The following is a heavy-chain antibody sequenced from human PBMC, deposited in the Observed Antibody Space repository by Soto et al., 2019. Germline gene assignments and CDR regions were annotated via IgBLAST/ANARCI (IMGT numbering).Heavy chain of an antibody. V-gene: IGHV2-5*02. CDR2: IYWDDDK. D-gene: IGHD3-10*01. CDR3: AHPTAGGPVGSGFAY. CDR1: GFSLSRNEKG. Sequence: KRTASGTLSCTFAGFSLSRNEKGVGWVRQSPGKALEWLGIIYWDDDKRYSPSLKTRLTITKDTPKNQVVLTMTNMDPVDTATYYCAHPTAGGPVGSGFAYWGQGTLVTVSS. J-gene: IGHJ4*02.